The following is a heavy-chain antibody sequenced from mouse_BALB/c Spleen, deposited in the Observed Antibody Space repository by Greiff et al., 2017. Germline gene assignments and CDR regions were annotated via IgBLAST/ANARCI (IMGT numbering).Heavy chain of an antibody. CDR1: GFTFSSYG. Sequence: EVKLMVSGGGLVQPGGSLKLSCAASGFTFSSYGMSWVRQTPDKRLELVATINSNGGSTYYPDSVKGRFTISRDNAKNTLYLQMSSLKSEDTAMYYCAREMGDPEGTPLYFDVWGAGTTVTVSS. J-gene: IGHJ1*01. CDR2: INSNGGST. V-gene: IGHV5-6-3*01. D-gene: IGHD2-3*01. CDR3: AREMGDPEGTPLYFDV.